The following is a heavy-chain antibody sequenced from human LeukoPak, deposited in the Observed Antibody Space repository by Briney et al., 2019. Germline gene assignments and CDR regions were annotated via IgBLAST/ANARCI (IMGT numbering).Heavy chain of an antibody. CDR1: GGTFSSYA. Sequence: SVKVSCKASGGTFSSYAISWVRQAPGQGLEWMGGIIPIFGTANYAQKFQGRVTITADESTSIAYMELSSLRSEDTAVYYCARGPRTAAAGTTWFDPWGQGTLVTVSS. CDR2: IIPIFGTA. V-gene: IGHV1-69*13. J-gene: IGHJ5*02. D-gene: IGHD6-13*01. CDR3: ARGPRTAAAGTTWFDP.